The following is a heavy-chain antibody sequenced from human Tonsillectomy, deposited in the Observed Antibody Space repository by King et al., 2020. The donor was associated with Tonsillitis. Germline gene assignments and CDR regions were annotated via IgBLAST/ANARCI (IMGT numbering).Heavy chain of an antibody. CDR2: INHSGST. CDR1: GESFSGYY. D-gene: IGHD6-13*01. Sequence: HVQLQQWGAGLLKPSETLSLTCAVYGESFSGYYWSWIRQPPGKGLEWIGEINHSGSTNYNPSLTSRVTISVDTSKNQFSLKLSSVTAADTAVYYCARDQKIIGYSSSWYGPGFDPWGQGTLVTVSS. CDR3: ARDQKIIGYSSSWYGPGFDP. V-gene: IGHV4-34*01. J-gene: IGHJ5*02.